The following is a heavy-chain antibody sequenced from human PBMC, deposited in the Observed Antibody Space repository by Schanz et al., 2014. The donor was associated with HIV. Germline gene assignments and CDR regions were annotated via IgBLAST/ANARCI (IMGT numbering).Heavy chain of an antibody. V-gene: IGHV3-30*18. CDR1: GFIFSNYA. J-gene: IGHJ4*02. D-gene: IGHD3-16*01. CDR3: AKTIIPTDWAPYTYSFDY. Sequence: VQLLESGGDLVQPGGSLRLSCVASGFIFSNYAMNWVRQAPGKGPEWVAIISYDGTNKYYADSVKGRFTISRDNSKNTLYLQMNSLRAEDTAVYYCAKTIIPTDWAPYTYSFDYWGQGTLVTVSS. CDR2: ISYDGTNK.